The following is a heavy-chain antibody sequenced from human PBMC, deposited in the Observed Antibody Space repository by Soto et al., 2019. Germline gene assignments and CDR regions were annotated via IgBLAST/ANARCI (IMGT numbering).Heavy chain of an antibody. V-gene: IGHV1-18*01. J-gene: IGHJ6*04. Sequence: ASVKVSCKASGYTFTIYGISWVLQAPGQGLEWMGWISAYNGNTNYAQKLQGRVTMTTDTSTSTAYMELRSLRSDDTAVYYCARGEINYYYYSGRDVGGKGPRFTVP. D-gene: IGHD3-16*01. CDR3: ARGEINYYYYSGRDV. CDR1: GYTFTIYG. CDR2: ISAYNGNT.